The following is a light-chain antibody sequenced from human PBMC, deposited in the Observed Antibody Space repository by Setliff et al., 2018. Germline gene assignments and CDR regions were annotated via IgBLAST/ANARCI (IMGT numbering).Light chain of an antibody. Sequence: QSALAQPPSASGSPGQSVTISCTGTSSDVGGYNYVSWYQQHPGKALKLVIYVVSKRPSGVPDRFSGSKSGNTASLTVSGLQAEDEADYYCSSYAGSLYVFGTGTKVTVL. CDR3: SSYAGSLYV. CDR1: SSDVGGYNY. CDR2: VVS. V-gene: IGLV2-8*01. J-gene: IGLJ1*01.